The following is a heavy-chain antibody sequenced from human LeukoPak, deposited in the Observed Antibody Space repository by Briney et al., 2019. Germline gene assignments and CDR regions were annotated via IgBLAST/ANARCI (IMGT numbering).Heavy chain of an antibody. D-gene: IGHD3-16*01. Sequence: PGGSLRLSCAASGFSFSSYSMNWVRQAPGKGLEWVSYISSSSSTIYYADSVKGRFTISRDNAKNSLYLQMNSLRAEDTAVYYCARLERKYYDYVWGSPPPVWGQGTLVAVSS. J-gene: IGHJ4*02. V-gene: IGHV3-48*01. CDR1: GFSFSSYS. CDR2: ISSSSSTI. CDR3: ARLERKYYDYVWGSPPPV.